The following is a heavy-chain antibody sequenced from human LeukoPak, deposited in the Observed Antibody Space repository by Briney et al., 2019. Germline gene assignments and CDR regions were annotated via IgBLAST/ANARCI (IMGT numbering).Heavy chain of an antibody. V-gene: IGHV3-48*04. D-gene: IGHD1-26*01. CDR2: ISSSSSTI. Sequence: GGSLRLSCAASGFTFSSYSMNWVRQAPGKGLEWVSYISSSSSTIYYADSVKGRFTISRDNAKNTLYLQMNSLGAEDTAVYYCVRDLGGRSGHWGQGTLVTVSS. CDR3: VRDLGGRSGH. J-gene: IGHJ4*02. CDR1: GFTFSSYS.